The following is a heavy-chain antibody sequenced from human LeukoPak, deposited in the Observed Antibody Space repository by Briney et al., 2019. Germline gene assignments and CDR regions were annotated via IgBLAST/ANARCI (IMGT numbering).Heavy chain of an antibody. V-gene: IGHV3-21*01. CDR2: ISSNSSYI. D-gene: IGHD5-12*01. J-gene: IGHJ4*02. CDR3: ARGGGYSGYGAYYFDY. Sequence: GGSLRLSCAASGFTFSSYSMNWVRQATGKGLEWVSSISSNSSYIYYADSVKGRFTISRDNAKNSLYLQMNSLRAEDTAVYYCARGGGYSGYGAYYFDYWGQGTLVTVSS. CDR1: GFTFSSYS.